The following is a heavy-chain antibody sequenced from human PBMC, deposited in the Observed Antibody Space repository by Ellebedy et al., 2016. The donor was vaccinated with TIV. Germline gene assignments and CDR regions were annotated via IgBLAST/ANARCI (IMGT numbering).Heavy chain of an antibody. D-gene: IGHD4-17*01. J-gene: IGHJ5*02. V-gene: IGHV1-2*04. CDR2: INPNSGGT. CDR3: ARARPTYGAWWFDP. CDR1: GYTFTSYG. Sequence: ASVKVSCXASGYTFTSYGISWVRQAPGQGLEWMGWINPNSGGTNYAQKFQGWVTMTRDTSISTAYMELSRLRSDDTAVYYCARARPTYGAWWFDPWGQGTLVTVSS.